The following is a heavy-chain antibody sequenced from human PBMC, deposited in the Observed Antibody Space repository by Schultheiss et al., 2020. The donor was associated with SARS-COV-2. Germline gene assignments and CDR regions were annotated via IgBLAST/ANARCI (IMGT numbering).Heavy chain of an antibody. CDR2: IYHSGST. J-gene: IGHJ6*02. D-gene: IGHD3-10*01. V-gene: IGHV4-34*01. CDR1: GGSFSCYY. Sequence: SETLSLTCAVYGGSFSCYYWSWIRQPPGKGLEWIGEIYHSGSTNYNPSLKSRVTISVDKSKNQFSLKLSSVTAADTAVYYCASGRITMVQGAALGTEDYYGMDVWGQGTTVTVSS. CDR3: ASGRITMVQGAALGTEDYYGMDV.